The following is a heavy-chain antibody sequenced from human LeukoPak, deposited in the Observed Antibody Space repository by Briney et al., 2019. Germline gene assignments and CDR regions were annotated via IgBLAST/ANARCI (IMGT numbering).Heavy chain of an antibody. CDR2: ISGSGSTT. J-gene: IGHJ4*02. D-gene: IGHD5-12*01. CDR3: AKGVGYSGYEPFDY. CDR1: GFTFSSYA. Sequence: PGGSLRLSCAASGFTFSSYAMSWVRQAPGKGLEWVSGISGSGSTTYYADSVRGWFTISRDNPKNTRYLQMNSLRAEDTAVYYCAKGVGYSGYEPFDYWGQGTLVTVSS. V-gene: IGHV3-23*01.